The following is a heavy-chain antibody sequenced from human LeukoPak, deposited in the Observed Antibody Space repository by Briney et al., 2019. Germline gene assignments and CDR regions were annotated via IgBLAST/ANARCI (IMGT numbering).Heavy chain of an antibody. J-gene: IGHJ4*02. CDR2: IYTSGST. Sequence: SQTLSLTCTVSGGSISSGSYYWSWIRQPAGNRLEWIGRIYTSGSTNYNPSLKSRITMSVDTSKNQFSLKLSSVTAADTAVYYCARDWGYGDYGFDYWGQGTLVSISS. CDR1: GGSISSGSYY. CDR3: ARDWGYGDYGFDY. V-gene: IGHV4-61*02. D-gene: IGHD4-17*01.